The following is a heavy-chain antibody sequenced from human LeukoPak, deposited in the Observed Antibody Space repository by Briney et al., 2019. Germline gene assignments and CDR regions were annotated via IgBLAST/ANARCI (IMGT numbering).Heavy chain of an antibody. CDR1: GFTFSSYA. D-gene: IGHD5-18*01. CDR2: ISGSGGTT. Sequence: GGSLRLSCSASGFTFSSYAMSWVRQAPGKGLEWVSAISGSGGTTYYADSVKGRFTISRDNSKNTLYLQMNSLRAEDTAVYYCAKDVPGYSYGTFDYWGQGTLVTVSS. V-gene: IGHV3-23*01. CDR3: AKDVPGYSYGTFDY. J-gene: IGHJ4*02.